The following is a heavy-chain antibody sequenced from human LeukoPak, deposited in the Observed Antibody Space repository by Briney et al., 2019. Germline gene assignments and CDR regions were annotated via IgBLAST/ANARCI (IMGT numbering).Heavy chain of an antibody. D-gene: IGHD2-15*01. V-gene: IGHV3-66*01. CDR3: ARYSAFDI. Sequence: PGGSLRLSCAASGFTFSSRGMSWVRQAAGKGLEWVSTILSGGDTYYADSVRGRFTISRDNSKNTLYLQMNSLRAEDTAVYYCARYSAFDIWGQGTMVTVSS. J-gene: IGHJ3*02. CDR2: ILSGGDT. CDR1: GFTFSSRG.